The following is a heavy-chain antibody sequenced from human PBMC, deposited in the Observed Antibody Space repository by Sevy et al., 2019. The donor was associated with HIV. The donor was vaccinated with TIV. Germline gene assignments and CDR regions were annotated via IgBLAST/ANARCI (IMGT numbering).Heavy chain of an antibody. J-gene: IGHJ4*02. V-gene: IGHV3-48*01. D-gene: IGHD4-17*01. CDR1: GFTFSSYS. CDR2: ISSSSGII. Sequence: GGSLRLSCAASGFTFSSYSMNWVRQAPGKGLEWVSYISSSSGIIYYADSVKGRFTSSRDNAKNSLYLKMSSLRAEETAVYYCARDEQTYGDYDYFDYWGQGTLVTVSS. CDR3: ARDEQTYGDYDYFDY.